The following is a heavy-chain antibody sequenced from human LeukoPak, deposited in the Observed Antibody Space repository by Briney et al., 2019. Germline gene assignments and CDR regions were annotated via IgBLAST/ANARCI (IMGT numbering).Heavy chain of an antibody. D-gene: IGHD4-23*01. J-gene: IGHJ4*02. Sequence: GGSLRLSCAASGFTFSSYGMHWVRQAPGKGLEWVAVISYDGSNKYYADSVKGRFTISRDNSWNTLYLQMNSLRAEDTAVYYCAKGLTSTTVITRSFFGYWGQGTLVTVSS. CDR3: AKGLTSTTVITRSFFGY. V-gene: IGHV3-30*18. CDR1: GFTFSSYG. CDR2: ISYDGSNK.